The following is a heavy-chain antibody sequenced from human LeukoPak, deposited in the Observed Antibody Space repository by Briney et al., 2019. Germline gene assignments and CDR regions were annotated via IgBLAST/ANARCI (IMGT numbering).Heavy chain of an antibody. V-gene: IGHV3-48*04. CDR1: GFTFSSYS. CDR3: ARWVYRDSSSWYRDYYYGMDV. D-gene: IGHD6-13*01. CDR2: VSSSSSTI. Sequence: PGGSLRLSCAASGFTFSSYSMNWVRQAPGKGLEWVSYVSSSSSTIYYADSVKGRFTISRDNAKNSLYPQMNSLRAEDTAVYYCARWVYRDSSSWYRDYYYGMDVWGQGTTVTVSS. J-gene: IGHJ6*02.